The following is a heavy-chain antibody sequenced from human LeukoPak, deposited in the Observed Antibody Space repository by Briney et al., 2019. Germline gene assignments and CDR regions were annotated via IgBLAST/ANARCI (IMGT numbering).Heavy chain of an antibody. CDR3: ARVRSSSPRSNYYYYYMDV. D-gene: IGHD6-13*01. J-gene: IGHJ6*03. Sequence: GGSLRLSCAASGSTFSSYRMNWVRQAPGKGLEWVSATSSSDAGTYYADSVRGRFTISRDNSKNTLYLQMNSLRAEDAAVYYCARVRSSSPRSNYYYYYMDVWGKGTTVTVSS. V-gene: IGHV3-23*01. CDR2: TSSSDAGT. CDR1: GSTFSSYR.